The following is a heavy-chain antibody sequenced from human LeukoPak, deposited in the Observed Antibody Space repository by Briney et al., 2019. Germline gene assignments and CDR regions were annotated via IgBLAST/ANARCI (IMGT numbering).Heavy chain of an antibody. CDR3: ARASTYYDFWSGHDPFDP. V-gene: IGHV1-8*01. CDR1: GYTFTSYD. J-gene: IGHJ5*02. Sequence: ASVKVSCKASGYTFTSYDINWVRQATGQGLEWMGWMNPNSGNTGYAQKFQGRVTMTRNTSISTAYMELSSLRSEDTAVYYCARASTYYDFWSGHDPFDPWGQGTLVTVSP. D-gene: IGHD3-3*01. CDR2: MNPNSGNT.